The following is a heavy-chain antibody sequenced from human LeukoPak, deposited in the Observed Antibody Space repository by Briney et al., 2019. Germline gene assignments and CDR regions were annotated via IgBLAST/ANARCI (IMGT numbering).Heavy chain of an antibody. Sequence: GGSLRLSCVASEFTFSSFAMHWVRQAPGKGLEWVAFISDDGSKKYYVDSVKGRLTISRDNSKDTLYLQMNSLRAEDTAVYYCARETSQKGAHYMDVWGKGTTVTISS. J-gene: IGHJ6*03. CDR1: EFTFSSFA. V-gene: IGHV3-30*03. CDR3: ARETSQKGAHYMDV. CDR2: ISDDGSKK. D-gene: IGHD3-16*01.